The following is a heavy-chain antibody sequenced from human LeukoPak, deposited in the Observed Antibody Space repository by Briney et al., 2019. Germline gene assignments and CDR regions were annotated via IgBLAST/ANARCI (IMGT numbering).Heavy chain of an antibody. V-gene: IGHV3-48*04. CDR2: ISSSSTTI. CDR1: GFTFSSSG. Sequence: GGSVRLSCAASGFTFSSSGMNWVRQAPGKGLEWVSYISSSSTTIYYADSVKGRFTISRDNAKNSLYLQMNSLRAEDTAVYYCARGRGYSYGYDYWGQGTLVTVSS. J-gene: IGHJ4*02. CDR3: ARGRGYSYGYDY. D-gene: IGHD5-18*01.